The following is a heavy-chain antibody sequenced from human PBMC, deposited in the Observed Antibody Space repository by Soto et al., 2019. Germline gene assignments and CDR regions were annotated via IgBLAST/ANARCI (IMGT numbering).Heavy chain of an antibody. Sequence: LTCTFSCASVSSGGSYCIWIRHHPGKGLEWIGYIYYSGSTYYNPSLKSRVTISVDTSKNQFSLKLSSVTAADTAVYYCARASVVVAIGAGDFDYWGQGTLVTVSS. J-gene: IGHJ4*02. V-gene: IGHV4-31*03. D-gene: IGHD3-22*01. CDR1: CASVSSGGSY. CDR2: IYYSGST. CDR3: ARASVVVAIGAGDFDY.